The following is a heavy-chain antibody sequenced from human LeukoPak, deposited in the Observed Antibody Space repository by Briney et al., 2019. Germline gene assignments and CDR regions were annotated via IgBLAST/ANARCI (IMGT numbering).Heavy chain of an antibody. V-gene: IGHV1-69*05. CDR1: GGTFISYA. CDR2: IIPIFGTA. Sequence: GASVKVSCKASGGTFISYAISWVRQAPGQGLEWMGRIIPIFGTANYAQKFQGRVTITTDGSTSTAYMELSSLRSEDTAVYYCARDRGGYYDFWSGYLSFDYWGQGTLVTVSS. CDR3: ARDRGGYYDFWSGYLSFDY. J-gene: IGHJ4*02. D-gene: IGHD3-3*01.